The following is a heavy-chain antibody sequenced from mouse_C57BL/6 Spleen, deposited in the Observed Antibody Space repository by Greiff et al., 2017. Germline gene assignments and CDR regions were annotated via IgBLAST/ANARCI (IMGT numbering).Heavy chain of an antibody. CDR3: ARYDYYGSSHAMDY. D-gene: IGHD1-1*01. Sequence: VQLQQSGPELVKPGASVKISCKASGYAFSSSWMNWVKQRPGKGLEWIGRIYPGDGDTNYNGKFKGKAKLTADKSSSTAYMQLSSLTSEDSAVYFGARYDYYGSSHAMDYWGQGTSVTVSA. J-gene: IGHJ4*01. V-gene: IGHV1-82*01. CDR2: IYPGDGDT. CDR1: GYAFSSSW.